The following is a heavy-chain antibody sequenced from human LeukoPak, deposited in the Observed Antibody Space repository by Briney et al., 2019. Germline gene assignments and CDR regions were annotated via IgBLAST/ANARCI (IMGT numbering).Heavy chain of an antibody. V-gene: IGHV4-39*07. CDR2: INHSGST. Sequence: NPSETLSLTCTVSGGSISSSSYYWGWIRQPPGKGLEWIGEINHSGSTNYNPSLKSRVTISVDTSKNQFSLKLSSVTAADTAVYYCARASSGWYWRWFDPWGQGTLVTVSS. D-gene: IGHD6-19*01. J-gene: IGHJ5*02. CDR1: GGSISSSSYY. CDR3: ARASSGWYWRWFDP.